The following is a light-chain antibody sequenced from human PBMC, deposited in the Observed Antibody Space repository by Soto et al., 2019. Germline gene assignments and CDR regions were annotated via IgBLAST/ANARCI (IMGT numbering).Light chain of an antibody. CDR2: ADS. V-gene: IGLV1-40*01. CDR1: SSNIGAPFD. CDR3: QSYDNSLRGSL. Sequence: QSVLTQPPSVSGAPGQRGTISCVGSSSNIGAPFDVHWYQHLPGTAPKLLIYADSHRPSGVPDRFSGSKSGTSASLAINGLQAEDEADYYCQSYDNSLRGSLFGGGTKVTVL. J-gene: IGLJ3*02.